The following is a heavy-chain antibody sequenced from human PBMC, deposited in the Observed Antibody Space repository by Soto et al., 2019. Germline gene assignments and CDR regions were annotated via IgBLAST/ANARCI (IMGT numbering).Heavy chain of an antibody. D-gene: IGHD6-19*01. CDR1: GGSFSGYY. CDR2: INHSGST. V-gene: IGHV4-34*01. Sequence: SETLSLTCAVYGGSFSGYYWSWIRQPPGKGLEWIGEINHSGSTNYNPSLKSRVTISVDTSKNQFSLKLSSVTAADTAVYYCARNSGSGWHSYYYYYGMDVWGQGTTVTVS. J-gene: IGHJ6*02. CDR3: ARNSGSGWHSYYYYYGMDV.